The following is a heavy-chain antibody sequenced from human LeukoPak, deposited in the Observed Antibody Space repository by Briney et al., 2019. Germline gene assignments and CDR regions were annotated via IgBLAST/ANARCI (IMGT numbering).Heavy chain of an antibody. CDR2: INPNSGGT. CDR3: ARGRGYYDSSGYYQPHYDY. D-gene: IGHD3-22*01. V-gene: IGHV1-2*02. CDR1: GYTFTGYY. J-gene: IGHJ4*02. Sequence: ASVKVSCKASGYTFTGYYMHWVRQAPGQGLEWMGWINPNSGGTNYAQKFQGRVTMTRDTSISTAYMELSRLRSDDTAVYYCARGRGYYDSSGYYQPHYDYWGQGTLVTVSS.